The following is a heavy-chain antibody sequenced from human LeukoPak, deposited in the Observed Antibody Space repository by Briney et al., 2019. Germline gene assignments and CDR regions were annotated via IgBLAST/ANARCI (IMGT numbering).Heavy chain of an antibody. J-gene: IGHJ5*02. CDR3: ARDLGREGGLDP. CDR2: IHSTGTT. V-gene: IGHV4-59*13. Sequence: SETLSLTCTVSGGSINNIYWSWIRQPPGKGLEWIAFIHSTGTTKYSPSLESRVSISVDTSKNQFSLKMNSLTAADTAIYYCARDLGREGGLDPWGQGILVTVSS. D-gene: IGHD1-26*01. CDR1: GGSINNIY.